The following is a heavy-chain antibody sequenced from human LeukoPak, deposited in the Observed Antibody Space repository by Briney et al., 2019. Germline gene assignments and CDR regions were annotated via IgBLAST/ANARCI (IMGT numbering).Heavy chain of an antibody. J-gene: IGHJ4*02. CDR3: ASGWLQDSIDY. Sequence: PSETLSLTCTVSGGSISSYYWSWIRQPPGKGLEWIGYIYYSGSTNYNPSLKSRVTISVDTSKNQFSLKLSSVTAADTAVYYCASGWLQDSIDYWGQGTLVTVSS. CDR1: GGSISSYY. V-gene: IGHV4-59*01. D-gene: IGHD5-24*01. CDR2: IYYSGST.